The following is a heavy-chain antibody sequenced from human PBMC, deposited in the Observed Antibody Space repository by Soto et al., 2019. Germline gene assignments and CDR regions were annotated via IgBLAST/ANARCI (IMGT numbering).Heavy chain of an antibody. CDR1: GFKFSNYA. V-gene: IGHV3-23*01. CDR3: AKDRRAGGNSAFYFDF. D-gene: IGHD3-16*01. CDR2: ISATGGGT. Sequence: AGSLRLSCAASGFKFSNYAMSWARQAPGKGLEWVSLISATGGGTYYADSVKGRFTISRDNSHNTLYLQVHSLTAEDTAVYYCAKDRRAGGNSAFYFDFWGQGAQVTVSS. J-gene: IGHJ4*02.